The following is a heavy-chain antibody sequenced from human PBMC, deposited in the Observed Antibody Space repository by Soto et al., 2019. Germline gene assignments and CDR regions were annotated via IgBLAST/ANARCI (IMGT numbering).Heavy chain of an antibody. D-gene: IGHD6-13*01. Sequence: QVQLQESSPGLVKPSETLSLTCTVSGGSISSYYWSWIRQPAGKGLQWIGRIYTSGSTNYNPSLKGRVTMSVDTSKNQFSLKLSSVTAADTAVYYCARDRLPRWRTDGMDVWGQGTTVTVSS. CDR3: ARDRLPRWRTDGMDV. V-gene: IGHV4-4*07. J-gene: IGHJ6*02. CDR1: GGSISSYY. CDR2: IYTSGST.